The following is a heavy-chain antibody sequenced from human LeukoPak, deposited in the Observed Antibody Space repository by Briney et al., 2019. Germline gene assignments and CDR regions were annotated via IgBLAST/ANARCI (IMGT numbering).Heavy chain of an antibody. J-gene: IGHJ4*02. D-gene: IGHD3-10*01. CDR2: IYYSGST. CDR3: ARQRLTYYYGSGSYYFFDY. Sequence: SETLSLTCTVSGGSISSYYWSWIRQPPGKGLEWIGYIYYSGSTNYNPSLKSRVTISVDTSKNQFSLKLSSVTAADTAVYYCARQRLTYYYGSGSYYFFDYWGQGTLVTVSS. V-gene: IGHV4-59*01. CDR1: GGSISSYY.